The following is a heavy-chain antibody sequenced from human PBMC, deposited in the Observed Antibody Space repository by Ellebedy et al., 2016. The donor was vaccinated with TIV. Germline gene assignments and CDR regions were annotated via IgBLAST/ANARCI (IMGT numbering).Heavy chain of an antibody. V-gene: IGHV4-39*07. CDR3: GRKSYDSGFYALQY. D-gene: IGHD6-19*01. Sequence: SETLSLTXSVSGGSIGSGRNYWGWIRQPPGKGLEWIGSMVDFGNTYYTPSLKSRATISTDKSKNQFSLNLTSVNAADTAIYYCGRKSYDSGFYALQYWGQGTLAIVSS. J-gene: IGHJ4*02. CDR2: MVDFGNT. CDR1: GGSIGSGRNY.